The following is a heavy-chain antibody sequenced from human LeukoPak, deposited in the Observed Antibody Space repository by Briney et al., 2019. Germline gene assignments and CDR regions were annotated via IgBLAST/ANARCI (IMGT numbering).Heavy chain of an antibody. D-gene: IGHD6-19*01. CDR1: GFTVSSSY. CDR3: ARASQWLAFDY. Sequence: GRSLRLSCAASGFTVSSSYISWVRQAPGKGLEWVSVIYNGGSTNYADSVKGRFTISRDNSKNTLYLQMNSLRAEDTAVYYCARASQWLAFDYWGQGTLVTVSS. CDR2: IYNGGST. J-gene: IGHJ4*02. V-gene: IGHV3-66*01.